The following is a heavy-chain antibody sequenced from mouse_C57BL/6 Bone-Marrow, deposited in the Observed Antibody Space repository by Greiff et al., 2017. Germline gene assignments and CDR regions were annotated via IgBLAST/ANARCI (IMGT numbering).Heavy chain of an antibody. CDR2: IYPRSGNT. V-gene: IGHV1-81*01. J-gene: IGHJ4*01. CDR1: GYTFTSYG. CDR3: ARGTDYSSLGSMDY. Sequence: VKLMESGAELARPGASVKLSCKASGYTFTSYGISWVKQRTGQGLEWIGEIYPRSGNTYYNEKFKGKATLTADKSSSTAYMELRSLTSEDSAVYFCARGTDYSSLGSMDYWGQGTSVTVSA. D-gene: IGHD2-5*01.